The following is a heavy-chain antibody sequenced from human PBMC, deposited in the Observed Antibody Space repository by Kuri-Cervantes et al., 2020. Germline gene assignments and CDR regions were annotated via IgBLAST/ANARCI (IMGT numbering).Heavy chain of an antibody. CDR2: INPSGGST. D-gene: IGHD3-10*01. CDR1: GYTFTSYY. Sequence: ASVKVSCKASGYTFTSYYMHWVRQAPGQGLEWMGIINPSGGSTSYAQKFQGRVTMTRDTSTSTAYMELSSLRSEDTAVYYCARPPPGAAYEYWYGMNVWGQGTTVTVSS. CDR3: ARPPPGAAYEYWYGMNV. V-gene: IGHV1-46*01. J-gene: IGHJ6*02.